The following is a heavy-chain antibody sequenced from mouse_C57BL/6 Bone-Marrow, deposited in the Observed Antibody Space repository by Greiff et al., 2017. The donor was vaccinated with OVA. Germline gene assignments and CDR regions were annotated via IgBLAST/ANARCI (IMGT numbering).Heavy chain of an antibody. Sequence: EVMLVESGAELVRPGASVKLSCTASGFNIKDDYMHWVKQRPEQGLEWIGWIDPENGDTEYASKFQGKATITADTSSNTAYLQLSSLTSEDTAVYYCTTCPFDYWGQGTTLTVSS. J-gene: IGHJ2*01. CDR3: TTCPFDY. CDR2: IDPENGDT. V-gene: IGHV14-4*01. CDR1: GFNIKDDY.